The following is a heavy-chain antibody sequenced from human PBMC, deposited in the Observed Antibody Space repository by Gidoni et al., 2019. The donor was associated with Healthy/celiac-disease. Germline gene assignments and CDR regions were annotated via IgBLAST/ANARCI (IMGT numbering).Heavy chain of an antibody. CDR2: ICWNDDK. V-gene: IGHV2-5*01. CDR1: GFALSMSVVG. J-gene: IGHJ4*02. CDR3: THARGYNCASY. D-gene: IGHD1-1*01. Sequence: TVKETGPTLVTATQTPTRTCTAYGFALSMSVVGVGWIRQPPVKALEWLALICWNDDKHYSPSLKSRLSITNDTSKNLVVLTMTNMDPVDTATYYCTHARGYNCASYWGQGTLVTVSS.